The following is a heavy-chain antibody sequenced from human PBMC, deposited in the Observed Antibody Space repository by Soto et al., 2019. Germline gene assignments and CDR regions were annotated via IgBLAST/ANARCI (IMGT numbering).Heavy chain of an antibody. CDR2: VSASGLNT. D-gene: IGHD3-10*01. J-gene: IGHJ4*02. V-gene: IGHV3-23*01. CDR3: AKDRPPGTSGYFFDY. Sequence: EVQLLESGGKLVQPGGSLTLSCAASGFTFSTYAMAWVRQAPGKGLEWVSGVSASGLNTDYADPVKGRFYISRDNSKNTGALHMNSPRAEDPALYYLAKDRPPGTSGYFFDYLGQGTPVTVSS. CDR1: GFTFSTYA.